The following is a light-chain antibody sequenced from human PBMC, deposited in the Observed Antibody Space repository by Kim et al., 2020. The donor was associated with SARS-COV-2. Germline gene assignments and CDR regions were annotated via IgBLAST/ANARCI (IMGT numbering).Light chain of an antibody. CDR2: DVS. Sequence: QSNTISCTGTSSDVGGYNYVSWYQQHPGKAPKLMIYDVSNRPSGVSNRFSGSKSGNTASLTISGLQAEDEADYYCSSYTSSSTRVFGGGTKLTVL. J-gene: IGLJ3*02. CDR1: SSDVGGYNY. V-gene: IGLV2-14*03. CDR3: SSYTSSSTRV.